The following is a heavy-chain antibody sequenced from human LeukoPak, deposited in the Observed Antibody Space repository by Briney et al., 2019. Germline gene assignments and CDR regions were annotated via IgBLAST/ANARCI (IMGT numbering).Heavy chain of an antibody. CDR1: GFTFDDYG. V-gene: IGHV3-20*04. CDR3: ARGYCSSTSCYFDY. CDR2: INWNGGST. D-gene: IGHD2-2*01. Sequence: GGSLRLSCAASGFTFDDYGMSWVRQAPGKGLEWVSGINWNGGSTGYADSVKGRFTISRDNAKDSLYLQMNSLRAEDTALYYCARGYCSSTSCYFDYWGQGTLVTVSS. J-gene: IGHJ4*02.